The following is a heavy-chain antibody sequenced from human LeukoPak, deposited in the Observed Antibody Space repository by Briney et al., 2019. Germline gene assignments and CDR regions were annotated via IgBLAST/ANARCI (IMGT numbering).Heavy chain of an antibody. V-gene: IGHV4-4*09. D-gene: IGHD2-15*01. CDR3: ARHHEGGYFQH. Sequence: SGTLSLTCTVSGGSISSYYWSWIRQPPGKGLEWIGYIYTSGSTNYNPSLKSRVTISVDTSKNQFSLKLSSVTAADTAVYYCARHHEGGYFQHWGQGTLVTVSS. CDR2: IYTSGST. CDR1: GGSISSYY. J-gene: IGHJ1*01.